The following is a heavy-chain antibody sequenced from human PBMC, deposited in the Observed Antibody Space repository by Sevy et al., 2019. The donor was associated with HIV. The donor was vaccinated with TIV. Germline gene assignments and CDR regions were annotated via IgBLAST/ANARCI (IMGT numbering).Heavy chain of an antibody. CDR1: GFTFSDYY. CDR2: ISSSGSTI. D-gene: IGHD3-3*01. J-gene: IGHJ4*02. Sequence: GGSLRLSCAASGFTFSDYYMSWIRQAPGKGLEWVSYISSSGSTIYYADSVKGRFTISRDNAKNSLYLQMNSLRAEDTAVCYCARVRTQLGFLEWLPRHFDYWGQGTLVTVSS. CDR3: ARVRTQLGFLEWLPRHFDY. V-gene: IGHV3-11*01.